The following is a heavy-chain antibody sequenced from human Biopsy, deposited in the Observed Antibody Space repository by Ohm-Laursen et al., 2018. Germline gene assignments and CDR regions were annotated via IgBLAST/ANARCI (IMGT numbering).Heavy chain of an antibody. Sequence: ASVKVSCQGVGYTFTGYYIHWVRQAPGHGLEWMGYIYPNNGDTKYAQNFHGRVTMTRDTSVSTAYMDLTGLTSDDTAVDYCTTGGSGFYYPLDSWGQGTLVTVSS. J-gene: IGHJ4*02. CDR3: TTGGSGFYYPLDS. V-gene: IGHV1-2*02. D-gene: IGHD3-22*01. CDR2: IYPNNGDT. CDR1: GYTFTGYY.